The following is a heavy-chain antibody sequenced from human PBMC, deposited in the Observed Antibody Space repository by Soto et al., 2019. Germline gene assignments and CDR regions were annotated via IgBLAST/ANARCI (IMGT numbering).Heavy chain of an antibody. CDR2: INHSGST. V-gene: IGHV4-34*01. D-gene: IGHD4-17*01. J-gene: IGHJ2*01. Sequence: QVQLQQWGAGLLKPSETLSLTCAVYGGSFIGYYWSWIRQPPGKGLEWIGEINHSGSTNYNPSLKRLVTIALDTPKHQFSLKLSSVTAADTAVYYCARRTTVTSLPYWYFDLWGRGTLVTVSS. CDR1: GGSFIGYY. CDR3: ARRTTVTSLPYWYFDL.